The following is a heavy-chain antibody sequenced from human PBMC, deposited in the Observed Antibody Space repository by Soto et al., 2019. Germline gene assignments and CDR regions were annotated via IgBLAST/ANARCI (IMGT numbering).Heavy chain of an antibody. CDR2: IYTRGST. Sequence: GGSLRLSCAASGFSVNNNYMTWVRQTPGRRPGWVAVIYTRGSTHYADFATGRFTFSRDNSKNTLYLQMNSLRPEDTAVYYCAKLWGYYFESWGPGTLVTVSS. D-gene: IGHD2-21*01. V-gene: IGHV3-53*01. CDR1: GFSVNNNY. J-gene: IGHJ4*02. CDR3: AKLWGYYFES.